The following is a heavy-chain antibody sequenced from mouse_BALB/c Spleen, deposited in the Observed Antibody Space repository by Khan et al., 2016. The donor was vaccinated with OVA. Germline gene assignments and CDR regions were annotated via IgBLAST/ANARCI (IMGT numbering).Heavy chain of an antibody. V-gene: IGHV1-80*01. CDR2: IYPGDGNT. J-gene: IGHJ3*01. CDR1: GYAFSSYW. Sequence: QVQLKQSGAELVRPGSSVKISCKASGYAFSSYWMNWVKQRPGQGLEWIGQIYPGDGNTYYNGKFKGKATLTADKSSSTAYMQLTRLTSEDSAVYFCATEGYFVSRSAWFVYLGQGTLVTVSA. CDR3: ATEGYFVSRSAWFVY. D-gene: IGHD1-1*01.